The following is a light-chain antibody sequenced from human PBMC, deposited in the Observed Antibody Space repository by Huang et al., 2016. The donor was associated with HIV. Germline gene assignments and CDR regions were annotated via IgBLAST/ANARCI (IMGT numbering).Light chain of an antibody. CDR1: QGIRNS. CDR3: QQYYSTPPIT. J-gene: IGKJ5*01. CDR2: AAS. Sequence: DIQMTQSPSSLSASVGDRVTITCRASQGIRNSLAWYQQKPGKAPKLLLYAASRLKSGVPSRFSGSGPGTDYTLTISSLQPEDFATYYCQQYYSTPPITFGQGTRLEIK. V-gene: IGKV1-NL1*01.